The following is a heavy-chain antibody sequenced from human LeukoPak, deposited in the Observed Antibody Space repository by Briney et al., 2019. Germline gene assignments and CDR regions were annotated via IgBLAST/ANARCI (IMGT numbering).Heavy chain of an antibody. V-gene: IGHV4-30-2*01. CDR2: IYHSGST. J-gene: IGHJ6*02. D-gene: IGHD7-27*01. CDR3: ARNWGAAGWDNYNGMDV. CDR1: GGSISTGGYY. Sequence: PSQTLSLTCTVSGGSISTGGYYWSWIRQPPGKGLEWIGYIYHSGSTYYNPSLKSRVTISVDRSKTQFSLKLSSVTAADTAVYYCARNWGAAGWDNYNGMDVWGQGTTVIVSS.